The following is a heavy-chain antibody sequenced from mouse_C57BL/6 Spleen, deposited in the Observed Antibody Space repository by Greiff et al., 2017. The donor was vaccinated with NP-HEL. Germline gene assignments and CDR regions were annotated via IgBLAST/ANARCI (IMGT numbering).Heavy chain of an antibody. Sequence: QQSCKASGYTFTSYWMHWVKQRPGRGLEWIGRIDPNSGGTKYNEKFKSKATLTVDKPSSTAYMQLSSLTSEDSAVYYCAREGDYYGSKDYWGQGTLVTVSA. CDR1: GYTFTSYW. J-gene: IGHJ3*01. V-gene: IGHV1-72*01. CDR3: AREGDYYGSKDY. D-gene: IGHD1-1*01. CDR2: IDPNSGGT.